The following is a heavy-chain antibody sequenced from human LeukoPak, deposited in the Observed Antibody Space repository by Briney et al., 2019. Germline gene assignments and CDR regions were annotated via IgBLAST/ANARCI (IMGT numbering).Heavy chain of an antibody. CDR3: ARDQGNPYYDFWSGYYLSGY. CDR1: GFTFSSYA. CDR2: ISYDGSNK. J-gene: IGHJ4*02. V-gene: IGHV3-30-3*01. D-gene: IGHD3-3*01. Sequence: GGSLRLSCAASGFTFSSYAMHWVRQAPGKGLEWVAVISYDGSNKYYADSVKGRFTISRDNSENTLYLQMNSLRAEDTAVYYCARDQGNPYYDFWSGYYLSGYWGQGTLVTVSS.